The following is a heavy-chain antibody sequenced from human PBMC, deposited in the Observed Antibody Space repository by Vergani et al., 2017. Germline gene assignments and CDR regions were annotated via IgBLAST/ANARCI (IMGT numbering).Heavy chain of an antibody. V-gene: IGHV5-51*03. CDR2: IYPGDSDT. Sequence: EVQLVQSGAEVKKPGESLKISCKGSGYSFTSYWIGWVRQMPGKGLGWMGIIYPGDSDTRYSPSFQGQVTISADKSISTAYLQWSSLKASDTAMYYCARRLGPAAARNSGFDPWGQGTLVTVAS. J-gene: IGHJ5*02. CDR1: GYSFTSYW. D-gene: IGHD2-2*01. CDR3: ARRLGPAAARNSGFDP.